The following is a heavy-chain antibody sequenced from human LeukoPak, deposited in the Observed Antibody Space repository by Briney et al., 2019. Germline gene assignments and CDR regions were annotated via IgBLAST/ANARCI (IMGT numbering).Heavy chain of an antibody. Sequence: SETLSLTCTVSGGSISSYYWSWIRQPPGKGLEWIGYIYYSGTTNYNPSLKSRVTISVNTSKTHFSLKLTSVTAADTAVYYCARDLGFTYGLDYWGQGTLVTVSS. CDR1: GGSISSYY. J-gene: IGHJ4*02. V-gene: IGHV4-59*01. D-gene: IGHD5-18*01. CDR2: IYYSGTT. CDR3: ARDLGFTYGLDY.